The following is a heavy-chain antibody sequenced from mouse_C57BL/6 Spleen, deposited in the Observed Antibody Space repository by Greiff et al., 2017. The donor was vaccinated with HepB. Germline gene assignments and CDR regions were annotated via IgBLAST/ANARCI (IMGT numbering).Heavy chain of an antibody. CDR2: IDPSDSYT. CDR1: GYTFTSYW. J-gene: IGHJ3*01. CDR3: ARSRAQARGFAY. V-gene: IGHV1-50*01. Sequence: QVHVKQPGAELVKPGASVKLSCKASGYTFTSYWMQWVKQRPGQGLEWIGEIDPSDSYTNYNQKFKGKATLTVDTSSSTAYMQLSSLTSEDSAVYYCARSRAQARGFAYWGQGTLVTVSA. D-gene: IGHD3-2*02.